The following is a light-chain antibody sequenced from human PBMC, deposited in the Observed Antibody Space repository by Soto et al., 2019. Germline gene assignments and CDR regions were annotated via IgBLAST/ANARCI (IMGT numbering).Light chain of an antibody. J-gene: IGKJ4*01. CDR3: QQYDNWPLT. Sequence: EVVLTQSPATLSLSPGERATLSCRASQSIGRNLAWYQQKPGQAPRLLIYGASTRATGIPARFSGSGSGTEFTLTISSLQSEDFAVYYCQQYDNWPLTFGGGTKVDIK. CDR2: GAS. CDR1: QSIGRN. V-gene: IGKV3-15*01.